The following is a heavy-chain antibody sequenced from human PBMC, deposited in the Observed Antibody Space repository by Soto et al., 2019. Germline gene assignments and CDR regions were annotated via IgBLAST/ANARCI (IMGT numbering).Heavy chain of an antibody. CDR1: GFTFSSFT. V-gene: IGHV3-48*02. D-gene: IGHD2-21*01. CDR3: ARDLVVIRRSLVFHGDY. J-gene: IGHJ4*02. Sequence: GGSLRLSCGASGFTFSSFTMNWIRQAPGKGLEWVASITNSGTIDYADSVRGRFTISRDNAKYSLYLQMNSLRDEDTAVHYCARDLVVIRRSLVFHGDYWGQGTLVTVSS. CDR2: ITNSGTI.